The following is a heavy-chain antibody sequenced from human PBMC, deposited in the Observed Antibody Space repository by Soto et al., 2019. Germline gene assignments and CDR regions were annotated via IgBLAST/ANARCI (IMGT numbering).Heavy chain of an antibody. CDR1: GGSISSYY. CDR2: IYYSGST. D-gene: IGHD3-10*01. Sequence: ETLSLTCTVSGGSISSYYWSWIRQPPGKGLEWIGYIYYSGSTNYNPSLKSRVTISVDTSKNQFSLKLSSVTAADTAVYYCARAVTSITMVRGVSLDWFDPWGQGTLVTVSS. CDR3: ARAVTSITMVRGVSLDWFDP. J-gene: IGHJ5*02. V-gene: IGHV4-59*01.